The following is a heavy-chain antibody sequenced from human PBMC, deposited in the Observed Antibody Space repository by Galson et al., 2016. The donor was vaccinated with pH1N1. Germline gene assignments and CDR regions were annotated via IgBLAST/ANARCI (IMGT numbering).Heavy chain of an antibody. CDR3: GRGAAKGALDV. V-gene: IGHV4-39*07. CDR2: VYYNGRT. CDR1: GGSLNRGVYF. J-gene: IGHJ3*01. Sequence: ETLSLTCSVSGGSLNRGVYFWAWIRQPPGKGLEWIGLVYYNGRTYYNPSLKSRVTISIDSSKSHFSLNLTSVTAADMAVYYCGRGAAKGALDVWGLGTKVTVSS. D-gene: IGHD2-15*01.